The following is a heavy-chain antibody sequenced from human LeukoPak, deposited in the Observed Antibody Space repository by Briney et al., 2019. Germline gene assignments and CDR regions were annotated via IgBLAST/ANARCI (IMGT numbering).Heavy chain of an antibody. V-gene: IGHV4-39*07. D-gene: IGHD3-22*01. CDR3: ARRSRITMIVVAKRLAAFDI. J-gene: IGHJ3*02. CDR2: IYYSGST. Sequence: SETLSLTCTVSGGSISSSSYYWGWIRQPPGKGLEWIGSIYYSGSTYYNPSLKSRVTISVDTSKNQFSLKLSSMTAADTAVYYCARRSRITMIVVAKRLAAFDIWGQGTMVTVSS. CDR1: GGSISSSSYY.